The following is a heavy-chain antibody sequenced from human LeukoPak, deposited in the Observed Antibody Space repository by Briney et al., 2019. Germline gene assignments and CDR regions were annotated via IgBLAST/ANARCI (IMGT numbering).Heavy chain of an antibody. CDR1: GFTFSSYW. V-gene: IGHV3-74*01. CDR2: INSDGSRT. Sequence: GGSPRLSCAACGFTFSSYWMQWVRQAPGEGLVWVSGINSDGSRTSYADSVKGRFTISKDNAKNTLYLQMNSLRAEDTAVYYCARDVSRLGELSLFPDYWGQGTLVTVSS. D-gene: IGHD3-16*02. CDR3: ARDVSRLGELSLFPDY. J-gene: IGHJ4*02.